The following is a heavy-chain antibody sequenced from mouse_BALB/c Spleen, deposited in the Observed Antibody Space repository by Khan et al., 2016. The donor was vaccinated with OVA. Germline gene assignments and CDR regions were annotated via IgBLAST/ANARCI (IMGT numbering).Heavy chain of an antibody. J-gene: IGHJ2*01. CDR1: GFTFSGFG. CDR3: ARTGYYYFDY. Sequence: EVELVESGGGLVQTGGSRKLSCAASGFTFSGFGLHWVRQTPEKGPEWVAYISDGRNTNYYADTVNGRFTISRATPKNTLSLQMTSLRSDDTAMYYCARTGYYYFDYWGQGTTLTVSS. V-gene: IGHV5-17*02. D-gene: IGHD2-3*01. CDR2: ISDGRNTN.